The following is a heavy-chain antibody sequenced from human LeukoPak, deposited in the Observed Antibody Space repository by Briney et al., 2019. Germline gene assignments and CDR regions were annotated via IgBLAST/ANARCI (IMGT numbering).Heavy chain of an antibody. CDR3: ARDGSGVSSGWFDY. V-gene: IGHV3-30-3*01. Sequence: GGSLRLSCAASGFTFSSYWMHWVRQAPGKGLEWVAVISYDGSNKYYADSVKGRFTIPRDNSKNTLYLQMNSLRAEDTAVYYCARDGSGVSSGWFDYWGQGTLVTVSS. D-gene: IGHD6-19*01. J-gene: IGHJ4*02. CDR1: GFTFSSYW. CDR2: ISYDGSNK.